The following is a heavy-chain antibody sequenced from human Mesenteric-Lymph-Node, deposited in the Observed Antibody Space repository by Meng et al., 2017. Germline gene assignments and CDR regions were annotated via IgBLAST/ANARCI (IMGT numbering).Heavy chain of an antibody. CDR3: APSARGSRLRLET. V-gene: IGHV4-4*08. J-gene: IGHJ4*02. Sequence: ESLKISCAASGFTFSSYWMSWVRQAPGKGLEWIGRIYTSGSTNYNPSLKSRVTISVDTSKNQFSLKLNSVTAADTAVYYCAPSARGSRLRLETWGQGTLVTVSS. D-gene: IGHD3-10*01. CDR2: IYTSGST. CDR1: GFTFSSYW.